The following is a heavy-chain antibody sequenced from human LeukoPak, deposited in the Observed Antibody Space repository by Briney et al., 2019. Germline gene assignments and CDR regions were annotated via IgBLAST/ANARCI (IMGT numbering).Heavy chain of an antibody. J-gene: IGHJ6*03. Sequence: LGGSLRLSCAASEFPFSSHAMNWVRQAPGKGLPWVSAISGIGGSTYSADSVKGRFNISRDNSKNTLYLQMNSLRAEDTAVYYCARVAVTDTKSANYYYYCMDVWGKGTTVTVSS. D-gene: IGHD6-19*01. CDR3: ARVAVTDTKSANYYYYCMDV. CDR1: EFPFSSHA. V-gene: IGHV3-23*01. CDR2: ISGIGGST.